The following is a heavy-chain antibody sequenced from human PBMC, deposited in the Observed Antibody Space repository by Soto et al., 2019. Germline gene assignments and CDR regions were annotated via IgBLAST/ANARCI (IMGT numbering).Heavy chain of an antibody. J-gene: IGHJ6*02. CDR3: ARVCGGDCHYGMDV. Sequence: QVQLQESGPGLVKPSQTLSLTCTVSGGSISSGGYYWTWIRQHPGKGLEWIGYIYYSVSTYYNPSRKRRVTISVDTSKNQFSLKLSSVTAADTAVYYCARVCGGDCHYGMDVWGQGTTVTVSS. CDR1: GGSISSGGYY. V-gene: IGHV4-31*03. CDR2: IYYSVST. D-gene: IGHD2-21*02.